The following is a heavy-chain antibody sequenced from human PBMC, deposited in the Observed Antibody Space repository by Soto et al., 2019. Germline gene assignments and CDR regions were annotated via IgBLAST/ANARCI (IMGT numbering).Heavy chain of an antibody. D-gene: IGHD2-2*01. CDR3: AREGSVRFIVVVPAANGMDV. CDR2: ISYDGSNK. V-gene: IGHV3-30-3*01. J-gene: IGHJ6*02. CDR1: GFTFSSYA. Sequence: GGSLRLSCAASGFTFSSYAMHWVRQAPGKGLEWVAVISYDGSNKYYADSVKGRFTISRDNSKNTLYLQMNSLRAEDTAVYYCAREGSVRFIVVVPAANGMDVWGQGTTVTVSS.